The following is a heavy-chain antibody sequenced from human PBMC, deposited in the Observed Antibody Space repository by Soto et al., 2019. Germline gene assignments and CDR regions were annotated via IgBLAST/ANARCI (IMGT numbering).Heavy chain of an antibody. J-gene: IGHJ5*02. CDR1: GFTFSSYG. CDR2: ISYDGSNK. D-gene: IGHD6-19*01. CDR3: ARDMYSSDYFVKWFEP. V-gene: IGHV3-30*03. Sequence: PGGSLRLSCAASGFTFSSYGMNWVRQAPGKGLEWVAVISYDGSNKYYADSVKGRFTISRDNSNHTLYLQLNSLRGEDTAMYYCARDMYSSDYFVKWFEPWGQGTLVTVSS.